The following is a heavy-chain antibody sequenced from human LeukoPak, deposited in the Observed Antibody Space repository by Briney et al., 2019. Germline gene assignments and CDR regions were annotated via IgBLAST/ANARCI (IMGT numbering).Heavy chain of an antibody. J-gene: IGHJ4*02. CDR2: TSYDGSTK. V-gene: IGHV3-30*18. CDR3: AKDATLFGDQYFDY. CDR1: GFTFSSHG. D-gene: IGHD3-10*01. Sequence: GGSLTLSCAASGFTFSSHGMHWVRQAPGKGLEWVAVTSYDGSTKYYADSAKGRFNISRDNSKNTLYLQMNSLRVDDTAVYYCAKDATLFGDQYFDYWGQGTLVIVSS.